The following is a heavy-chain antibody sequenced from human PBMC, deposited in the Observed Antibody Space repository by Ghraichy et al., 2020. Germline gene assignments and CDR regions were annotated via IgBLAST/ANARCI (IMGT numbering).Heavy chain of an antibody. CDR1: GDSISNYY. CDR2: IYYSGST. Sequence: GSLRLSCTVSGDSISNYYWSWIRQPPGKGLEWIGCIYYSGSTKYNPSLQSRVTISVDTSKNQFSLKLSSVTAADTAVYYCARGGTSSAIPGDYYYYGMDVWAQGITVTVS. J-gene: IGHJ6*02. D-gene: IGHD2-2*01. CDR3: ARGGTSSAIPGDYYYYGMDV. V-gene: IGHV4-59*01.